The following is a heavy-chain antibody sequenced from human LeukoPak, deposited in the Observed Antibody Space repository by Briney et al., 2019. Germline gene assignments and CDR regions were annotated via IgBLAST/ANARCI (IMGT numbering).Heavy chain of an antibody. CDR3: AKGGSGSRYYFDY. D-gene: IGHD6-19*01. V-gene: IGHV3-23*01. J-gene: IGHJ4*02. CDR1: GFTFSSYA. CDR2: ISGSGGST. Sequence: GGSLRLSCAASGFTFSSYAMSWVRQAPGKGLEGGSAISGSGGSTYYADSVKGRFTISRDNSKNTLYLQMNSLRAEDTAVYYCAKGGSGSRYYFDYWGQGTLVTVSS.